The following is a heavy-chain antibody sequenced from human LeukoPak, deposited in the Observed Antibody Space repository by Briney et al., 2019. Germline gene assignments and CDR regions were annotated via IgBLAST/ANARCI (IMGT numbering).Heavy chain of an antibody. CDR2: ISSSSSYI. J-gene: IGHJ4*02. V-gene: IGHV3-21*01. CDR3: ARDAPLLYYDILTGYTTEFDY. Sequence: GGSLRLPCAASGFTFSSYSMNWVRQAPGKGLEWVSSISSSSSYIYYADSVKGRFTISRDNAKNSLYLQMNSLRAEDTAVYYCARDAPLLYYDILTGYTTEFDYWGQGTLVTVSS. D-gene: IGHD3-9*01. CDR1: GFTFSSYS.